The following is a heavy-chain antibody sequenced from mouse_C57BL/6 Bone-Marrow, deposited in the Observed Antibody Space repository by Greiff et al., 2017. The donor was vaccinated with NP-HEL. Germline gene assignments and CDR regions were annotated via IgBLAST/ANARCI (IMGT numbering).Heavy chain of an antibody. CDR1: GYTFTSYW. CDR2: IYPGSGST. CDR3: ARGIYYYGSSYRAMDY. Sequence: VQLQQPGAELVKPGASVKMSCKASGYTFTSYWITWVKQRPGQGLEWIGDIYPGSGSTNYNEKFKSKATLTVDTSSSTAYMQLSSLTSEDSAVYYCARGIYYYGSSYRAMDYWGQGTSVTVSS. D-gene: IGHD1-1*01. V-gene: IGHV1-55*01. J-gene: IGHJ4*01.